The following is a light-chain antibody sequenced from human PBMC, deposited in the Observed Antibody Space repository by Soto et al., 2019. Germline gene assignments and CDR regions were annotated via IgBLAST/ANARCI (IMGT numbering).Light chain of an antibody. CDR3: SSYASSGAVV. V-gene: IGLV2-14*01. Sequence: QSALTQPASVSGSPGQSITISCTGTSSDIGGYDYVSWYRQHPGKAPKLLIYEVIHRPSGVSNRFSGSKSGNTASLTISGLQADDEADYYCSSYASSGAVVFGGGTKLTVL. J-gene: IGLJ3*02. CDR1: SSDIGGYDY. CDR2: EVI.